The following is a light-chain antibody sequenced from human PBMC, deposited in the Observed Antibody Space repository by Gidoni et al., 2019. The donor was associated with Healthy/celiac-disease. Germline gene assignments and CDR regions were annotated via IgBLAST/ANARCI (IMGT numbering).Light chain of an antibody. CDR1: QSVSSSY. V-gene: IGKV3-20*01. CDR3: QQYGSPRT. Sequence: EIVLTQSPGTLSLSQGERATLSCRASQSVSSSYLAWYQQKPGQAPRLLIYGASSRATGIPERFSCSGSGTDFTLTISRLEPEDFAVYYCQQYGSPRTFGQGTKLEIK. CDR2: GAS. J-gene: IGKJ2*01.